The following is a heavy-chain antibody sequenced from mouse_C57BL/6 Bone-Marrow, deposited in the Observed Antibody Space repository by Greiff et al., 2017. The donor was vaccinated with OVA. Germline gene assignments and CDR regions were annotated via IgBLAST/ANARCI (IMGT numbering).Heavy chain of an antibody. CDR1: GYTFTDYY. CDR2: IGTGSGST. Sequence: VQLLQSGAELVKPGASVKISCKASGYTFTDYYINWVKQTPGQGLEWIGKIGTGSGSTYYTEKVKGRATLTADKSNSTAYMQLSSLTSTNSAVYVCASWVTTVLSFYFDYWGQGTTLTVSS. CDR3: ASWVTTVLSFYFDY. J-gene: IGHJ2*01. D-gene: IGHD1-1*01. V-gene: IGHV1-77*01.